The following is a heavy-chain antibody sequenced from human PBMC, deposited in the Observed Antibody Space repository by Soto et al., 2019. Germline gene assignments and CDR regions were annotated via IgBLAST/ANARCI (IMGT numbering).Heavy chain of an antibody. D-gene: IGHD5-12*01. CDR2: ISSSSSSI. V-gene: IGHV3-21*04. J-gene: IGHJ4*02. CDR1: GFTVGNNY. Sequence: GGSLRLSCAASGFTVGNNYMSWVRQAPGKGLEWVSSISSSSSSIYYADSVKGRFTISRDNSKNTLYLQMNSLRAEDTAVYYCAKEISPLYSGYARVGPSVDYWGQGTLVTVSS. CDR3: AKEISPLYSGYARVGPSVDY.